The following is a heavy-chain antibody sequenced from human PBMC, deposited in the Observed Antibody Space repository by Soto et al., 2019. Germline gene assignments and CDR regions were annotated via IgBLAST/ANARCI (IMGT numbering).Heavy chain of an antibody. CDR1: GGSISSGDYY. V-gene: IGHV4-30-4*01. Sequence: QVQLQESGPGLVKPSQTLSLTCTVSGGSISSGDYYWSWIRQPPGKGLEWIGYIYYSGITYYNPSLKSGVTISVDTSKNQFSLELSSVTAADRGVYYCARDWLKFRDNWYIDLWGRGTLVTVSS. CDR3: ARDWLKFRDNWYIDL. D-gene: IGHD3-10*01. J-gene: IGHJ2*01. CDR2: IYYSGIT.